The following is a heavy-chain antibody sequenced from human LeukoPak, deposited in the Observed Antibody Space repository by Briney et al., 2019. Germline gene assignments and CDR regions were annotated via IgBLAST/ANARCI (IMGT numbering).Heavy chain of an antibody. CDR3: TTDPGYRGLYYFDY. CDR2: IRSKNNGGTT. D-gene: IGHD5-12*01. CDR1: GFAFTNAC. V-gene: IGHV3-15*01. Sequence: PGGSLRLSCAASGFAFTNACMSWVRRAPGKGLEWVGRIRSKNNGGTTDYAAPVRGRFSISRDDSKSTLYLQMNSLKTEDTAMYYCTTDPGYRGLYYFDYWGQGTLVTVSS. J-gene: IGHJ4*02.